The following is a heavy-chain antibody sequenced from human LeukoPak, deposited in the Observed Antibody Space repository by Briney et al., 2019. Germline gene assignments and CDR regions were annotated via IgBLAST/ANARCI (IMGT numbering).Heavy chain of an antibody. J-gene: IGHJ4*02. V-gene: IGHV3-30-3*01. D-gene: IGHD6-13*01. CDR3: ARERYSSSWYDGVDY. Sequence: PGGSLRLSCAASGFTFSSYAMHWVRQAPGKGLEWVAVISYDGSNKYYADSVKGRFTISRDNSKNTLYLQMNSLRAEDTAVYYCARERYSSSWYDGVDYWGQGTLVTVSS. CDR2: ISYDGSNK. CDR1: GFTFSSYA.